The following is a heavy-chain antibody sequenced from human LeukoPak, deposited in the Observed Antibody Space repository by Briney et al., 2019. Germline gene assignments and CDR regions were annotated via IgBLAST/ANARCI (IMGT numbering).Heavy chain of an antibody. Sequence: PSETLSLTCTVSGGYISSYYWSWIRQPAGKGLEWIGRIYSSGSTKYNPSLVGRVTMTVDTSKNQFSLKLSSVTAADTAVYYCASTQAGVGDFDYWGQGSLVTVSS. CDR2: IYSSGST. J-gene: IGHJ4*02. CDR3: ASTQAGVGDFDY. V-gene: IGHV4-4*07. CDR1: GGYISSYY.